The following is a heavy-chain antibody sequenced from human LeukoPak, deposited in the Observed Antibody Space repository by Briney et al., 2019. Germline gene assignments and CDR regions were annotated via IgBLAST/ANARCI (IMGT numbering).Heavy chain of an antibody. J-gene: IGHJ6*04. V-gene: IGHV4-34*01. D-gene: IGHD6-13*01. CDR2: INHSGST. Sequence: SETLSLTCAVYGGSFSGYYWSWIRQPPGKGLEWIGEINHSGSTNYNPSLKSRVTISVDTSKNQFSLKLSSVTAADTAVYYCARWGIAVPLDVWGKGTTVTVSP. CDR1: GGSFSGYY. CDR3: ARWGIAVPLDV.